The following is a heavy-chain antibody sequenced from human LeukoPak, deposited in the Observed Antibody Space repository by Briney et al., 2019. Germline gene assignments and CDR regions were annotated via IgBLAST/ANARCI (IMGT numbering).Heavy chain of an antibody. J-gene: IGHJ4*02. Sequence: PGGSLRLSCAASGFTFSSYAMHWVRQAPGKGLEWVAVISYDGSNKYYADSVKGRFTISRDNSKNTLYLQMNSLRAEDTAVYYCASPGRYGPRFPGDYWGQGTLVTVSS. CDR3: ASPGRYGPRFPGDY. D-gene: IGHD3-16*02. CDR2: ISYDGSNK. CDR1: GFTFSSYA. V-gene: IGHV3-30-3*01.